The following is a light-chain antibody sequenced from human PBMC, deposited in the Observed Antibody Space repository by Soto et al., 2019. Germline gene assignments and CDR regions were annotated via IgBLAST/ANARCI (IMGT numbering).Light chain of an antibody. CDR1: QTVRSNY. Sequence: EIVVTQSPGTLSLSPGERATLSCRASQTVRSNYLAWYQQKPGQAPRLLIYGASSRATGIPDRFSGSGSGTDFTLTVSRLEPEDFALYPSPQYRSARPSGQGTKVDIE. J-gene: IGKJ1*01. V-gene: IGKV3-20*01. CDR3: PQYRSARP. CDR2: GAS.